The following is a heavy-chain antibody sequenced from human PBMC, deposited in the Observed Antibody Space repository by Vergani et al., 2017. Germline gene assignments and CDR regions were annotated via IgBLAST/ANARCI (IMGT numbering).Heavy chain of an antibody. D-gene: IGHD2-8*01. J-gene: IGHJ6*03. V-gene: IGHV3-23*01. CDR3: ARSGYCAHGVCYMTYYYYMDV. Sequence: EVQLLESGGGSVQPGESLRLSCVASGFRFREHGMNWVRQAPGKGLEWVSGISGHDHRTLYADSVKGRFIISRDNSKNTLILQMNGLRAEDTAVYYCARSGYCAHGVCYMTYYYYMDVWGKGTAVTVSS. CDR2: ISGHDHRT. CDR1: GFRFREHG.